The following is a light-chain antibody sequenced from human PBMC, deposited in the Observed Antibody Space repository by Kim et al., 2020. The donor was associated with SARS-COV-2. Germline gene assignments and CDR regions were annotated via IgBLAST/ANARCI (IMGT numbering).Light chain of an antibody. CDR1: QTLVHTDGNTY. J-gene: IGKJ5*01. Sequence: DVVMTQSPLSLPVTLGQPASISCRSTQTLVHTDGNTYLNWFQQRPGQSPRRLICKVSNRDSGVPDRFSGSGSGTEFTLKITRVEAEDVGTYYCMQGTHWPHTFGQGTRLEIK. V-gene: IGKV2-30*02. CDR2: KVS. CDR3: MQGTHWPHT.